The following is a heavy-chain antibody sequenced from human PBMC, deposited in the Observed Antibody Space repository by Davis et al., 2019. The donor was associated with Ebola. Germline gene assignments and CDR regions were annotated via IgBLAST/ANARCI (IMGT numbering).Heavy chain of an antibody. CDR2: ISSSSSYI. Sequence: PGGSLRLSCAASGFTFSSYSMNWVRQAPGKGLEWVSSISSSSSYIYYADSVKGRFTISRDNAKNSLYLQMNSLRAEDTAVYYCARDPLRRANWGEGNWFDPWGQGTLVTVSS. V-gene: IGHV3-21*01. CDR3: ARDPLRRANWGEGNWFDP. CDR1: GFTFSSYS. J-gene: IGHJ5*02. D-gene: IGHD7-27*01.